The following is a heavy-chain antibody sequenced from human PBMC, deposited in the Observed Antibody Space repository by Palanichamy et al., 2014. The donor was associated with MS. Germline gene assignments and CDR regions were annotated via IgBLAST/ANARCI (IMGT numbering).Heavy chain of an antibody. CDR2: ISAGATMT. D-gene: IGHD6-19*01. V-gene: IGHV3-11*01. Sequence: HVQLAESGGGLVNPGGSPRLSCAGTGFMFGDYYMSWIRQAAGKRLEWVACISAGATMTYYADSARGRFTISRDNAKNSMYLQMNNLRVEDTAIYYCVASGWDKWGQGALVTVSS. CDR1: GFMFGDYY. CDR3: VASGWDK. J-gene: IGHJ4*02.